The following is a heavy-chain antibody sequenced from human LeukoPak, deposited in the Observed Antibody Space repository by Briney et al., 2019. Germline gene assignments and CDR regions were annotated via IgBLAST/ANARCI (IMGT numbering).Heavy chain of an antibody. CDR1: GGSISTYY. V-gene: IGHV4-59*01. CDR2: IYYTGST. D-gene: IGHD2-2*01. J-gene: IGHJ5*02. Sequence: PSETLSFTCTVSGGSISTYYWSWIRQPPGKGLQWIGYIYYTGSTNYNPSLKSRVTISVDTSKNQFSLKLSSVTAADTAVYYCARDGGYCSSASCPGGWFDPWGQGTLVTVSS. CDR3: ARDGGYCSSASCPGGWFDP.